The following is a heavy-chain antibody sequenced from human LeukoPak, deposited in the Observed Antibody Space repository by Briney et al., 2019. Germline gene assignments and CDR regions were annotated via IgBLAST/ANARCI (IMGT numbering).Heavy chain of an antibody. J-gene: IGHJ4*02. CDR1: DGSISSGGYY. V-gene: IGHV4-31*03. CDR3: ARQLGYCSSTSCYVDY. Sequence: SETLSLTCTVSDGSISSGGYYWSWIRQHPGKGLEWIGYIYYSGSTYYNPSLKSRVTISVDTSKNQFSLKLSSVTAADTAVYYCARQLGYCSSTSCYVDYWGQGTLVTVSS. D-gene: IGHD2-2*01. CDR2: IYYSGST.